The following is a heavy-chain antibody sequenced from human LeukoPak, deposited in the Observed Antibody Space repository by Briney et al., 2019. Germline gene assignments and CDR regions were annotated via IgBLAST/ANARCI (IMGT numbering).Heavy chain of an antibody. CDR2: IYYSGST. Sequence: PSETLSLTCTVSGGSISSYYWSWIRQPPGKGLEWIGYIYYSGSTNYNPSLKSRVTISVDTSKNQFSLKLSSVTAADTAEYYCARRSSSSWIFDFWGQGTLVTVSS. CDR1: GGSISSYY. J-gene: IGHJ4*02. CDR3: ARRSSSSWIFDF. D-gene: IGHD6-13*01. V-gene: IGHV4-59*08.